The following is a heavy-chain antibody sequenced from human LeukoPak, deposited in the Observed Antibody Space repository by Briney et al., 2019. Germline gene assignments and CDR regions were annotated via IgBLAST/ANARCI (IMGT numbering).Heavy chain of an antibody. V-gene: IGHV4-59*01. CDR3: AKLGYCSGGSCYWFDP. D-gene: IGHD2-15*01. Sequence: SETLSLTCTVSGGSISSYYWSWIQQPPGKGLEWIGYIYYSGSTNYNPSLKSRVTISVDTSKNQFSLKLSSVTAADTAVYYCAKLGYCSGGSCYWFDPWGQGTLVTVSS. CDR1: GGSISSYY. CDR2: IYYSGST. J-gene: IGHJ5*02.